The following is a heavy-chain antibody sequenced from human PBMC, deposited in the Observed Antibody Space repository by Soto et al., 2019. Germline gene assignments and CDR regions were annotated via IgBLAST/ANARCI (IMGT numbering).Heavy chain of an antibody. J-gene: IGHJ6*02. D-gene: IGHD3-3*01. V-gene: IGHV3-11*01. Sequence: GGSLRLSCAASGFTFSDYYMSWIRQAPGKGLEWVSYISSSGSTIYYADSVKGRFTISRDNAKNSLYLQMNSLRAEDTAVYYCARGSYYDFWSGYLSYYGMDVWGQGTTVTVSS. CDR1: GFTFSDYY. CDR2: ISSSGSTI. CDR3: ARGSYYDFWSGYLSYYGMDV.